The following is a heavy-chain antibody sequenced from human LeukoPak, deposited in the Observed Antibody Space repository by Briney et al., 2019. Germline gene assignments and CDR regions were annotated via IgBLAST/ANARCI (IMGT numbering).Heavy chain of an antibody. D-gene: IGHD3-10*01. J-gene: IGHJ3*02. Sequence: SETLSLTCTVSGGSTSSSSYYWGWIRQPPGKGLEWIGSIYYSGSTYYNPSLKSRVTISVDTSKNQFSLKLSSVTAADTAVYYCARDLISIMVRGPCAFDIWGQGTMVTVSS. CDR2: IYYSGST. CDR1: GGSTSSSSYY. V-gene: IGHV4-39*07. CDR3: ARDLISIMVRGPCAFDI.